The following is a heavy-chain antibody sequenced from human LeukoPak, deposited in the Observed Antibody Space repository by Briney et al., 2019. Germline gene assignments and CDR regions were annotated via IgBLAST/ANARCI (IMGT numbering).Heavy chain of an antibody. D-gene: IGHD5-24*01. V-gene: IGHV5-51*01. CDR1: GYSFTSYW. CDR3: ARQGISVDGYTDY. CDR2: IYPGDSDT. Sequence: GESLQISCKGSGYSFTSYWIGWVRQLPGKGLEWMGIIYPGDSDTRYSPSFQGQVTISADKSISTAYLQWSSLKASDTAMYYCARQGISVDGYTDYWGQGTLVTVSS. J-gene: IGHJ4*02.